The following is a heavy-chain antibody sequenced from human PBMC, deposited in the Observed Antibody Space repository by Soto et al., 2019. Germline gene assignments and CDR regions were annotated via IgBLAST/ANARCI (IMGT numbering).Heavy chain of an antibody. V-gene: IGHV1-18*01. CDR3: ARDLGGYSGYDYWFDP. J-gene: IGHJ5*02. Sequence: GASVKVCCKASVYTFTSYGMRWVRQAPGQGLEWMGWISACNGNTNYAQKLQGRVTMATDTSTSTAYMELRSLRSDDTAVYYCARDLGGYSGYDYWFDPWGQGTLVTVSS. CDR1: VYTFTSYG. CDR2: ISACNGNT. D-gene: IGHD5-12*01.